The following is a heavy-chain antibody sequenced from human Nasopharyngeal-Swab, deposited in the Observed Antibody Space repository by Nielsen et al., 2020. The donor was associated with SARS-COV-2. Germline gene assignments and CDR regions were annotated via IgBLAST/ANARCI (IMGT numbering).Heavy chain of an antibody. V-gene: IGHV3-21*01. Sequence: GESLKISSAASGFTFSNYSMNWVRKAPGKGLEWVSSISSSTSYIYYPDSVKGRFTISRDNAKNSLYLQMNSLSAEDTAVYYCARDGFGESPYYYYYGMDVWGQGTTVTVSS. D-gene: IGHD3-10*01. CDR1: GFTFSNYS. J-gene: IGHJ6*02. CDR3: ARDGFGESPYYYYYGMDV. CDR2: ISSSTSYI.